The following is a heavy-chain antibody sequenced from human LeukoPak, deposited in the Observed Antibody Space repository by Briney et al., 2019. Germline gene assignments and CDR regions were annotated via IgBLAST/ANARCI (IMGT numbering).Heavy chain of an antibody. V-gene: IGHV4-59*01. J-gene: IGHJ4*02. CDR2: TAYSGTT. CDR1: GGSISNYY. CDR3: ARDPTGAY. D-gene: IGHD4-17*01. Sequence: PSETLSLTCTVSGGSISNYYWNWIRQPPGKGLEWIGCTAYSGTTYYNPSLQSRVTMSVHTSKNQFSLNLSSVTAADTAVYYCARDPTGAYWGQGTLVTVSS.